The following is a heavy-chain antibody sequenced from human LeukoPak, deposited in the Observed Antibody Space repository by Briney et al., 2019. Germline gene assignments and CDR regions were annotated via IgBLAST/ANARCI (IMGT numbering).Heavy chain of an antibody. CDR1: GGSISSSGYY. D-gene: IGHD3-22*01. J-gene: IGHJ4*02. V-gene: IGHV4-39*07. Sequence: SETLSLTCNVSGGSISSSGYYWGWIRQPPGKGLEWIGTIYYSRTTYYNPSLKIRVTISLETSKNQFSLNLRSVTAADTAVYYCATVIDQYDSSGYSYWGQGTLVTVSS. CDR2: IYYSRTT. CDR3: ATVIDQYDSSGYSY.